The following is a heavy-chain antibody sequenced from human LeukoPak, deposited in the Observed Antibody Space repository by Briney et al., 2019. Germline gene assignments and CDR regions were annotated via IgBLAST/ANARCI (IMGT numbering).Heavy chain of an antibody. J-gene: IGHJ4*02. CDR1: EAFISCGRDY. V-gene: IGHV4-39*01. Sequence: SETLSLTCTVCEAFISCGRDYWPWIRLPPGKGLEWIGTLHYSGSTFYNPSLKSRLTISVDTSKGQLSLTLISVTAADTYFYYCARHRMPIIRLPFDYWSQGTLVTVSS. D-gene: IGHD5-24*01. CDR3: ARHRMPIIRLPFDY. CDR2: LHYSGST.